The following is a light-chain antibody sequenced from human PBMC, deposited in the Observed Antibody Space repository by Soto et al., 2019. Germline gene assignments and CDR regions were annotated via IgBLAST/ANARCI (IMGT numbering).Light chain of an antibody. CDR2: GVS. CDR1: QPINNN. Sequence: IEMTQSPATLSASPGDRATLSCRASQPINNNLAWYQHKPGQAPRLLIYGVSTRATGISARFSGGGSVTEFTLTISSLQSEDFAVYYCQQYEKWPPSIPFGQGTRLEI. J-gene: IGKJ5*01. CDR3: QQYEKWPPSIP. V-gene: IGKV3-15*01.